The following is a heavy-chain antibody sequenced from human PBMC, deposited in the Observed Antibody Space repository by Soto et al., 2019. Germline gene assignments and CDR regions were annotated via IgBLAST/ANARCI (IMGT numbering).Heavy chain of an antibody. Sequence: WEILCFPCAVYAGSFSSHLWSWIRQPPGTGLEWIGEINHSGSTNYNPSLKSRVTISVDTSKNQFSLKLTSVTAADTAVYYCARDKITGLFDYWGQGTLVTVS. CDR3: ARDKITGLFDY. J-gene: IGHJ4*02. CDR1: AGSFSSHL. D-gene: IGHD2-8*02. CDR2: INHSGST. V-gene: IGHV4-34*01.